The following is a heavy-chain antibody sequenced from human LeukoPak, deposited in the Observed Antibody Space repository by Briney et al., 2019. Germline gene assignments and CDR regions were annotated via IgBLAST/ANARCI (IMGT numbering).Heavy chain of an antibody. CDR1: GGTFSSYA. J-gene: IGHJ5*02. V-gene: IGHV1-69*04. D-gene: IGHD2-21*02. CDR2: IIPILGIA. Sequence: SVKVSCKASGGTFSSYAISWVRQAPGQGLEWMGRIIPILGIANYAKKFQGRVTITADKSTSTAYMELSSLRSEDTAVYYCARGCGGDCYPRWFDPWGQGTLVTVSS. CDR3: ARGCGGDCYPRWFDP.